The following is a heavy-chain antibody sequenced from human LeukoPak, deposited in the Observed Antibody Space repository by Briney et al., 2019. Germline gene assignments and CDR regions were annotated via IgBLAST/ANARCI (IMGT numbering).Heavy chain of an antibody. J-gene: IGHJ4*02. CDR3: ARQSSGWATTDY. Sequence: SETLSLTCAVYGGSFSGYYWSWIRQPPGKGLEWIGEINHSGSTNYNPSLKSRVTISVDTSKNQFSLKLSSVTAADTAVYYCARQSSGWATTDYWGQGTLVTVPS. D-gene: IGHD6-19*01. CDR2: INHSGST. V-gene: IGHV4-34*01. CDR1: GGSFSGYY.